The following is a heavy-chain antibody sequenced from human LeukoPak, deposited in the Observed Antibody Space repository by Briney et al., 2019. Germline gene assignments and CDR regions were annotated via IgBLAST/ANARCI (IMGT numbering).Heavy chain of an antibody. CDR3: ARGGDYDILTGYPITGWFDP. Sequence: SETLSLTCTVSGGSISSYYWSWIRQPPGKGLEWIGYIYYSGSTNYNPSLKSRVTISVDTSKNQFSLRLSSVTAADTAVYYCARGGDYDILTGYPITGWFDPWGQGTLVTVSS. V-gene: IGHV4-59*01. J-gene: IGHJ5*02. CDR1: GGSISSYY. CDR2: IYYSGST. D-gene: IGHD3-9*01.